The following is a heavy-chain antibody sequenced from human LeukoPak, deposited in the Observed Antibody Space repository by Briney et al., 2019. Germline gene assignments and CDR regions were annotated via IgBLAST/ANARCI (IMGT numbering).Heavy chain of an antibody. CDR3: ARDQLRYYGSNNYYSDMDF. J-gene: IGHJ6*02. V-gene: IGHV1-18*01. D-gene: IGHD3-10*01. CDR2: ISAYNGGT. CDR1: GYTFTSYA. Sequence: ASVKDSCKASGYTFTSYAISWVRQAPGQGLEWMGWISAYNGGTNYAQKFRARVTKAHDTSTNTGYMELRSLRSDDTAVYFCARDQLRYYGSNNYYSDMDFWGQETTVTVFS.